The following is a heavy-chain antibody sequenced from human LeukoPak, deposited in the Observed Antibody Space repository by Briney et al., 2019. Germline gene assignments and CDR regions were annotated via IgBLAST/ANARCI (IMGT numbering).Heavy chain of an antibody. CDR2: IYYNGRT. J-gene: IGHJ4*02. CDR3: SRHNRPVDTGAYYEDY. V-gene: IGHV4-59*08. D-gene: IGHD3-22*01. CDR1: GGSITNYY. Sequence: SETLSLTCIVSGGSITNYYWSWIRQPPGKGLEWIGYIYYNGRTSYNPALRSRVTFSVDTSKNQFSLKLTSVTAADTALYYCSRHNRPVDTGAYYEDYWGQGTLVTVSS.